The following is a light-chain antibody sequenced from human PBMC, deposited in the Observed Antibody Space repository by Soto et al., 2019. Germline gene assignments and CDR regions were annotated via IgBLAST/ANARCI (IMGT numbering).Light chain of an antibody. V-gene: IGLV2-8*01. J-gene: IGLJ1*01. CDR2: GVT. Sequence: QSALAQPPSASGSPGQSVTISCTGTSSDVGAYTYVSWYQQHLGKAPKLMIYGVTERPSGVPDRFSGPKSGNTASLTVSGLQTEDEAYYYCSSYAGSNNYVFGTGTKVTV. CDR3: SSYAGSNNYV. CDR1: SSDVGAYTY.